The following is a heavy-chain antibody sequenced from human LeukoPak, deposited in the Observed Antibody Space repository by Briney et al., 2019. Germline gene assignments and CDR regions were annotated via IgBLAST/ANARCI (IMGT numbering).Heavy chain of an antibody. CDR3: TKGQLWASGRAFDS. CDR2: VRDDGSSQ. D-gene: IGHD3-16*01. V-gene: IGHV3-30*02. CDR1: GFTFSDYY. Sequence: GGSLRLSCAGSGFTFSDYYMSWIRQAPGKGLDWVAFVRDDGSSQKYAATVKGRFTTSRDNSKNTLYLQMNNLRPEDTAVYYCTKGQLWASGRAFDSWGQGTMVTVSS. J-gene: IGHJ3*02.